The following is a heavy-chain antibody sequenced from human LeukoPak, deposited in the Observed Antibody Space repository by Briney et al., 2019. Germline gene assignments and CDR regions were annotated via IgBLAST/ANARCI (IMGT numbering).Heavy chain of an antibody. CDR3: ARGGGRYDYSNSGRAFDI. Sequence: ASVKVSCKASGGTFSSYAISWVRQAPGQGLEWMGGIIPIFGTANYAQKFQGRVTITADESTSTAYMELSSLRSEDTAVYYCARGGGRYDYSNSGRAFDIWGQGTMVTVSS. CDR1: GGTFSSYA. V-gene: IGHV1-69*13. CDR2: IIPIFGTA. J-gene: IGHJ3*02. D-gene: IGHD4-11*01.